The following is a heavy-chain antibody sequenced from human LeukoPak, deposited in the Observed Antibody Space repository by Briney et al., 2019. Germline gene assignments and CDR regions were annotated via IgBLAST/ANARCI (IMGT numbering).Heavy chain of an antibody. V-gene: IGHV4-59*01. Sequence: SETLSLTCTVSGGSISSYYWSWIRQPPGKGLEWIGYIYYSGSTNYNPSLKSRITISVDTSKNQFSLKLSSVTAADTAVYYCARGYYYDSSGYGRVEYYFDYWGQGTLVTVSS. D-gene: IGHD3-22*01. J-gene: IGHJ4*02. CDR1: GGSISSYY. CDR2: IYYSGST. CDR3: ARGYYYDSSGYGRVEYYFDY.